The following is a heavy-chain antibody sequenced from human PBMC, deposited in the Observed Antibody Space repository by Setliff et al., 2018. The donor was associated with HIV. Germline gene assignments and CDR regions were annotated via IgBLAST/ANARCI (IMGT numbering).Heavy chain of an antibody. J-gene: IGHJ3*02. V-gene: IGHV4-39*01. D-gene: IGHD4-17*01. Sequence: SETLSLTCTVSGGSISSSSYYWGWIRQPPGKGLEWIGSIYYSGNTYYNPSLKSRVTISVDTSKNQFSLKLSSVTAADTAVYYCASGTTYGGNSVAFDIWGQGTMVTVSS. CDR2: IYYSGNT. CDR3: ASGTTYGGNSVAFDI. CDR1: GGSISSSSYY.